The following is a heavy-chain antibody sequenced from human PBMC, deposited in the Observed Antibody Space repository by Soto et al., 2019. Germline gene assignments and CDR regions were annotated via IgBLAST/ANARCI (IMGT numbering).Heavy chain of an antibody. V-gene: IGHV1-18*01. J-gene: IGHJ4*02. CDR3: ARDRSGSSGANYYFDY. D-gene: IGHD1-26*01. CDR2: ISPCSGST. CDR1: GYTFTSYG. Sequence: GASVKVSCKASGYTFTSYGISWVRQAPGQGLEWMGLISPCSGSTSYAQKFQGRVTMTRDTSTSTVYMELSSLRSEDTAVYYCARDRSGSSGANYYFDYWGQGTLVTVSS.